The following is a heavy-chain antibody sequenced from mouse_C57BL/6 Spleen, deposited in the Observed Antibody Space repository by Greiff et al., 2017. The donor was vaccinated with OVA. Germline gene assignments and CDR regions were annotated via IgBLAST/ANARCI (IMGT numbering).Heavy chain of an antibody. V-gene: IGHV1-53*01. CDR1: GYTFTSYW. D-gene: IGHD2-10*01. J-gene: IGHJ4*01. CDR3: ARWAYYLYYYALDY. Sequence: QVQLQQPGTELVKPGASVKLSCKASGYTFTSYWMHWVKQRPGQGLEWIGNINPSNGGTNYTEKFKSKATLTVDKSSGTAYMQLSSLTSEDSAVYYCARWAYYLYYYALDYWGQGTSVTVSS. CDR2: INPSNGGT.